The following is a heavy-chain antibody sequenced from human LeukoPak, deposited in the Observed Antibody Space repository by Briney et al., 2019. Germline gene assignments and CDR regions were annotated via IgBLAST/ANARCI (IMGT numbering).Heavy chain of an antibody. V-gene: IGHV3-11*04. CDR1: GFTFSDYY. Sequence: GGSLRLSCAASGFTFSDYYMSWIRQAPGKGLEWVSYISSSGSTIYYADSVKGRFTISRDNAKNSLYLQMNSLRAEDTAVYYCARDCMVVAAAAPYYMDVWGKGTTVTVPS. CDR3: ARDCMVVAAAAPYYMDV. CDR2: ISSSGSTI. D-gene: IGHD2-2*01. J-gene: IGHJ6*03.